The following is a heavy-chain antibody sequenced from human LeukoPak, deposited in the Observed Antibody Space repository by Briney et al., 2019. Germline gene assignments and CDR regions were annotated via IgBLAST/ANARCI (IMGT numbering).Heavy chain of an antibody. CDR1: GFTVSSNY. CDR2: IYNGGST. Sequence: GGSLRLSCAASGFTVSSNYMSWVRQAPGKGLEWVSVIYNGGSTYYADSVKGRFTISRDNSKNTLYLQMNSLRAEDTAVYYCARDDIAVAGKDYWSQGTLVTVSS. J-gene: IGHJ4*02. V-gene: IGHV3-66*01. D-gene: IGHD6-19*01. CDR3: ARDDIAVAGKDY.